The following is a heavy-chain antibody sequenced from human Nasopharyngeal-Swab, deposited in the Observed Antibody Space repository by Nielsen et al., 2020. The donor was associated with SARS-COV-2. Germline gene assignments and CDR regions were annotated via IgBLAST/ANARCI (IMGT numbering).Heavy chain of an antibody. CDR2: IVVGSGNT. CDR3: AGGYCSGGSCYPPEGY. Sequence: SVKVSCKASGFTFTSSAVQWVRQARGQRLEWIGWIVVGSGNTNYAQKFQERVIITRDMSTSTAYMELSSLRSEDTAVYYCAGGYCSGGSCYPPEGYWGQGTLVTVSS. J-gene: IGHJ4*02. V-gene: IGHV1-58*01. CDR1: GFTFTSSA. D-gene: IGHD2-15*01.